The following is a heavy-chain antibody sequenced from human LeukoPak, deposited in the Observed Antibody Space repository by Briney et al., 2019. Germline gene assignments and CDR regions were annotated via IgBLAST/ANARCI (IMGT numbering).Heavy chain of an antibody. CDR2: ISWNSGII. V-gene: IGHV3-9*01. Sequence: GRSLRLSCAASGFTFDDYAMHWVRQAPGKGLEWVSGISWNSGIIGYADSVKGRFTISRDNAKNSLYLQMNSLRAEDTAVFYCARDPGYSNSPYYLDYWGQGTLVTVSS. CDR1: GFTFDDYA. CDR3: ARDPGYSNSPYYLDY. D-gene: IGHD5-12*01. J-gene: IGHJ4*02.